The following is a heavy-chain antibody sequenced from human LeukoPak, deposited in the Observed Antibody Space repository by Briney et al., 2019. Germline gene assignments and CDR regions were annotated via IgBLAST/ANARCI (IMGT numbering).Heavy chain of an antibody. D-gene: IGHD6-13*01. CDR2: IYTSGST. CDR1: GGSIGSYY. Sequence: PSETLSLTCTVSGGSIGSYYWSWIRQPAGKGLEWIGRIYTSGSTNYNPSLKSRVTISVDKSKDQFSLKLSSVTAADTAVYYCARGLVAAAGRAYYFDYWGQGTLVTVSS. CDR3: ARGLVAAAGRAYYFDY. J-gene: IGHJ4*02. V-gene: IGHV4-4*07.